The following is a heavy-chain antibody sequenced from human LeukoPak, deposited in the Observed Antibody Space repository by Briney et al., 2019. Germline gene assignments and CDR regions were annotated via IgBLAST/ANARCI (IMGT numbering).Heavy chain of an antibody. CDR1: GFTFSSYW. J-gene: IGHJ4*02. V-gene: IGHV3-7*01. CDR3: ARDGSSTSPQFDY. D-gene: IGHD2-2*01. Sequence: GGSLRLSCAASGFTFSSYWMSWVRQAPGKGLEWVANIKQDGSEKYYVDSVKGRFTISRDNATNSLYLQMNSLRAEDTAVYYCARDGSSTSPQFDYWGQGTLVTVSS. CDR2: IKQDGSEK.